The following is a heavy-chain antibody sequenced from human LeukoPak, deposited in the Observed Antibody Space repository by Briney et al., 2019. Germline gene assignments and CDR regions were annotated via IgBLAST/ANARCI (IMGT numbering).Heavy chain of an antibody. V-gene: IGHV4-39*07. Sequence: PSETLSLTCTVSGGSISSSSYYWGWIRQPPGKGLEWIGSIYYSGSTYYNPSLKSRVTISVDTSKNQFSLKLSSVTAADTAVYYCARESDYSTLHRYYYYMDVWGKGTTVTVSS. CDR3: ARESDYSTLHRYYYYMDV. CDR2: IYYSGST. J-gene: IGHJ6*03. CDR1: GGSISSSSYY. D-gene: IGHD4-11*01.